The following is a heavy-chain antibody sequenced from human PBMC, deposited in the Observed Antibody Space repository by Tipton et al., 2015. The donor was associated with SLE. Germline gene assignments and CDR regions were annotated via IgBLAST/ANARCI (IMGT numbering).Heavy chain of an antibody. CDR2: INYSGST. V-gene: IGHV4-59*08. D-gene: IGHD3-22*01. J-gene: IGHJ4*02. Sequence: TLSLTCTVSGGSISSYYWSWIRQPPGKELEWIGYINYSGSTNYNPSLKSRVTISVDTSKNQFSLKLSSVTAADTAGYYCARHTRAYDSSGYLDYWGQGTLVTVSS. CDR1: GGSISSYY. CDR3: ARHTRAYDSSGYLDY.